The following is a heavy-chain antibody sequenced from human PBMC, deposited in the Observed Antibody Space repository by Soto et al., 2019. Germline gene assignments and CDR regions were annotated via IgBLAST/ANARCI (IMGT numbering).Heavy chain of an antibody. J-gene: IGHJ4*02. D-gene: IGHD3-22*01. V-gene: IGHV4-30-2*01. CDR2: IYHSGST. CDR1: GGSISSGGYS. CDR3: ARVTPYYDSSGYYYMVFDY. Sequence: PSETLSLTCAVSGGSISSGGYSWSWIRQPPGKGLEWIGYIYHSGSTYYNPSLKSRVTISVDRSKNQFSLKLSSVTAADTAVYYCARVTPYYDSSGYYYMVFDYWGQGTLVTVSS.